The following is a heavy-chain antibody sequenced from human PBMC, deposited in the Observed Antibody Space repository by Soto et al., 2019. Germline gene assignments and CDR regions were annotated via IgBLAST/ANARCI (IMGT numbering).Heavy chain of an antibody. J-gene: IGHJ5*02. CDR1: GVSLSTGKLG. CDR3: ALIKDCSRTDCYLAAFDP. D-gene: IGHD2-2*01. CDR2: IFSNDDN. V-gene: IGHV2-26*01. Sequence: SGPTLVNPTETLTLTCTVSGVSLSTGKLGVSWIRQPPGKALEWLAHIFSNDDNSYSTSLRSRVTISKDTSRSQVVLTMTNMDPLDSGAYYCALIKDCSRTDCYLAAFDPWGQGTLVTVSS.